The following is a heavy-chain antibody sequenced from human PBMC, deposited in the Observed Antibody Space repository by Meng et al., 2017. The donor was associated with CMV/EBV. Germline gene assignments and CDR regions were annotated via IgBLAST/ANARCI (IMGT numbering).Heavy chain of an antibody. CDR2: ISSSSTTI. V-gene: IGHV3-48*04. J-gene: IGHJ6*02. Sequence: GESLKISCAASGFTFSTYSMNWFRQAPGKGLEWVSYISSSSTTIYYADSVKGRFTISRDNAKYSLYLQMKNLRAQDTAVYYCAREGRGYSYGYYYYYGMDVWGQGTTVTVSS. CDR1: GFTFSTYS. CDR3: AREGRGYSYGYYYYYGMDV. D-gene: IGHD5-18*01.